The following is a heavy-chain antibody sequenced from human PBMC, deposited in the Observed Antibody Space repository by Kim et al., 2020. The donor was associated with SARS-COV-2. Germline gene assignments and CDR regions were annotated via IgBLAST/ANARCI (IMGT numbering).Heavy chain of an antibody. J-gene: IGHJ6*01. V-gene: IGHV3-74*01. Sequence: GGSLRLSCAASGFTFSGSFMRWVRQAPGKGLEWVSRITRDGGSTCYADSVKGRFTISRDNSKNTLYLQMNSLRAADTAVYYCAKRRHCSFYYY. CDR2: ITRDGGST. D-gene: IGHD2-15*01. CDR3: AKRRHCSFYYY. CDR1: GFTFSGSF.